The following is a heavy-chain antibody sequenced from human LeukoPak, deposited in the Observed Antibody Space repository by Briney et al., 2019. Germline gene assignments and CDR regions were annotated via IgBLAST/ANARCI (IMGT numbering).Heavy chain of an antibody. V-gene: IGHV3-21*04. CDR1: AFTFSSYS. J-gene: IGHJ4*02. CDR3: AREGSVVEFDY. CDR2: ISSSSGYI. Sequence: GGSLRLSCAASAFTFSSYSMNWVRQAPGKGLEWVSSISSSSGYISYADSVKGRFTVSRDNAKDSLFLQMDSLRVEDTAVYYCAREGSVVEFDYWGQGTLVTVSS. D-gene: IGHD3-22*01.